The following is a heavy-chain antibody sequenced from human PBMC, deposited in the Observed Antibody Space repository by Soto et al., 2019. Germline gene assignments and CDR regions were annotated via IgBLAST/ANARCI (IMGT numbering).Heavy chain of an antibody. J-gene: IGHJ3*02. CDR2: TYYRSKWYN. D-gene: IGHD3-10*02. V-gene: IGHV6-1*01. Sequence: SETLSLTCAISGDSVSSNSAAWNWIRQSPSRGLEWLGRTYYRSKWYNDYAVSVKSRITINPDTSKNQFSLQLNSVTPEDTAVYFCARSPDYVNAFDIWGQGTMVTVSS. CDR1: GDSVSSNSAA. CDR3: ARSPDYVNAFDI.